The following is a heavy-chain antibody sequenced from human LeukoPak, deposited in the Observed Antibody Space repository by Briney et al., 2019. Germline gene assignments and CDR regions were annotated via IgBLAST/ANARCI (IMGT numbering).Heavy chain of an antibody. CDR1: GGSISSSSYY. V-gene: IGHV4-39*07. Sequence: SETLSLTCTVSGGSISSSSYYWGWIRQPPGKGLEWIGSIYYSGSTYYNPSLKSRVTISVDTSKNQFSLKLSSVTAADTAVYYCARFRRYYDISTGYNIMQGGPRSNWFDPWGQGTLVTVSS. CDR2: IYYSGST. D-gene: IGHD3-9*01. CDR3: ARFRRYYDISTGYNIMQGGPRSNWFDP. J-gene: IGHJ5*02.